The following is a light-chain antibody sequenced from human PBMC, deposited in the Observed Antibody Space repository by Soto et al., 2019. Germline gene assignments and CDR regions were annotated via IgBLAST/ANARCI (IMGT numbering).Light chain of an antibody. J-gene: IGKJ1*01. CDR3: QLRSNWPPWT. Sequence: EIVLTQSPATLSLSPGERATLSCRASQSVSNYLAWYQQKPGQAPRLLIYDASNRATGIPVRFSGSGSGTDFTLTISSLEPEDFAMYYCQLRSNWPPWTFGQGTKVEIK. CDR1: QSVSNY. CDR2: DAS. V-gene: IGKV3-11*01.